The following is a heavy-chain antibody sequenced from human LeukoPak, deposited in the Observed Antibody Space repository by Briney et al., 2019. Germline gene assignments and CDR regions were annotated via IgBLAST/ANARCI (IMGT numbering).Heavy chain of an antibody. CDR1: GFTFSSYD. D-gene: IGHD3-3*01. CDR3: AKHEDDFYYYYYYYMDV. Sequence: GGALRLSCAASGFTFSSYDMTWVRQAPGRGLEWVSSIRPSGDNTYYADSVKGRFTISRDNSKNTLYLQMNSLRAEDTAVYYCAKHEDDFYYYYYYYMDVWGKGTTVTVSS. J-gene: IGHJ6*03. V-gene: IGHV3-23*01. CDR2: IRPSGDNT.